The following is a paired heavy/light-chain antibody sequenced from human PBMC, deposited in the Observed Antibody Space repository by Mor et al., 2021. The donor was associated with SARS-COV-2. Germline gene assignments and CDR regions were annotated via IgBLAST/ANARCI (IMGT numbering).Light chain of an antibody. Sequence: DIVMTQSPDSLAVSLGERATINCKSSQSVLYSSNNKNYLAWYQQKPGQPPKLLIYWASTRESGVPGRFSGSGSGTDFTLTISGLQAEDVAVYYCQQYYSTPSGYTFGQGTKLEIK. J-gene: IGKJ2*01. CDR2: WAS. CDR1: QSVLYSSNNKNY. CDR3: QQYYSTPSGYT. V-gene: IGKV4-1*01.
Heavy chain of an antibody. CDR2: ISGSGGST. CDR1: GFTFSNYA. D-gene: IGHD4-17*01. J-gene: IGHJ3*02. CDR3: AKGLDPYGDFPGAFDI. V-gene: IGHV3-23*01. Sequence: EVQLLESGGGLVQPGGSLRLSCAASGFTFSNYAMSWVRQGPGKGLEWVSAISGSGGSTYYADSVKGRFTISRDNSKDTLYLQLNSLRAEDTAVYFCAKGLDPYGDFPGAFDIWGQGTMVTVSS.